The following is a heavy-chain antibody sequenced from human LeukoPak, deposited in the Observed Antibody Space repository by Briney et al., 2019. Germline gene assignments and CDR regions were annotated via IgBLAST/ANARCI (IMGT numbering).Heavy chain of an antibody. V-gene: IGHV3-23*01. CDR2: ISGSGTST. Sequence: GGSLRLSCAASGFTYSGYAMSWVRQAPGKGLEWVSGISGSGTSTYYADSVKGRFTTTRDSSKNTVFLQMNSLRAEDTAIYYCAKSLDRKSWFVFRHWGQGTLVTVSS. D-gene: IGHD3-10*01. J-gene: IGHJ1*01. CDR1: GFTYSGYA. CDR3: AKSLDRKSWFVFRH.